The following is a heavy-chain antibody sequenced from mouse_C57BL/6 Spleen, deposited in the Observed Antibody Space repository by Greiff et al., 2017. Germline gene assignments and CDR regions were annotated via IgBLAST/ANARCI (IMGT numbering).Heavy chain of an antibody. CDR3: ARVTMVTPYYVDY. D-gene: IGHD2-3*01. Sequence: VKLMESGGGLVKPGGSLKLSCAASGFTFSSYAMSWVRQTPEKRLEWVATISDGGSYTYYPDNVQGRFTISRDNAKNNLYLQMSHLKSEDTAMYYCARVTMVTPYYVDYWGQGTTLTVSS. CDR1: GFTFSSYA. V-gene: IGHV5-4*03. CDR2: ISDGGSYT. J-gene: IGHJ2*01.